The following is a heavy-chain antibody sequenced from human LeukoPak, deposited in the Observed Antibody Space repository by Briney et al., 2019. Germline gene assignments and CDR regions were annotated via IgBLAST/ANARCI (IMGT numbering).Heavy chain of an antibody. CDR3: VRGGIPVRLLNWFDP. CDR1: GGSISSYY. J-gene: IGHJ5*02. Sequence: SSETLSLTCTVSGGSISSYYWSWIRQPPGKGLEWIGYIYYSGSANYNPSLKSRVAISVDTSKNQFSLKLSSVTAADTAVYYCVRGGIPVRLLNWFDPWGQGILVTVSS. D-gene: IGHD6-6*01. V-gene: IGHV4-59*01. CDR2: IYYSGSA.